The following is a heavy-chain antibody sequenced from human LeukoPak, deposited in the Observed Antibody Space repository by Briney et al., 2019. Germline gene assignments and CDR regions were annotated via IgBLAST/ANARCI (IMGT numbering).Heavy chain of an antibody. V-gene: IGHV5-51*01. CDR3: ARGGVVLRYFDWLFTFDY. Sequence: GESLKISCKGSGYSFTSYWIGWVRQMPGKGLEWMGIIYPGDSDTRYSPSFQGQVTISPDKSISTAYLQWSSLKASDTAMYYCARGGVVLRYFDWLFTFDYWGQGTLVTVSS. CDR2: IYPGDSDT. D-gene: IGHD3-9*01. J-gene: IGHJ4*02. CDR1: GYSFTSYW.